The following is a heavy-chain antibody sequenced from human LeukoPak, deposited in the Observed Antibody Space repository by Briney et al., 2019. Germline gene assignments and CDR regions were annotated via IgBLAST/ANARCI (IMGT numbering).Heavy chain of an antibody. Sequence: GGSLRLSCAASGFTFNRFTINWVRPAPGKGLEWVSGISGSDSSTDYADSVKGPFTSSRHNSKNTLQLQMNSLRRADTAVYYCAQGGGWLYYFDSWGQGTLVTASS. CDR3: AQGGGWLYYFDS. CDR2: ISGSDSST. V-gene: IGHV3-23*01. J-gene: IGHJ4*02. D-gene: IGHD4-23*01. CDR1: GFTFNRFT.